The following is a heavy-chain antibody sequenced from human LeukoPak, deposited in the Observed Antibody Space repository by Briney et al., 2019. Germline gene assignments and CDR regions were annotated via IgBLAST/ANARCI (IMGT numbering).Heavy chain of an antibody. J-gene: IGHJ4*02. D-gene: IGHD3-22*01. Sequence: GGSLRLSCAASGFTFSSYAMHWVRQAPGKGLEWVAVISYDGSNKYYADSVKGRFTISRDNSKNTLYLQMNSLRAEDTAVYYCASISYGANYYDSSGYYPFDYWGQGTLVTVSS. V-gene: IGHV3-30-3*01. CDR2: ISYDGSNK. CDR3: ASISYGANYYDSSGYYPFDY. CDR1: GFTFSSYA.